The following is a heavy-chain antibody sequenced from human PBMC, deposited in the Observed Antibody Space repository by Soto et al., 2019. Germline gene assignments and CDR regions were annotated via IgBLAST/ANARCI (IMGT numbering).Heavy chain of an antibody. Sequence: EVPLVESGGGLVKPGGSLRLSCAASGFTFSSYSMNWVRQAPGKGLEWVSSISSSSSYIYYADSVKGRFTISRDNAKNSLYLQMNSPRAEDTAVYYCARGLFYYDSSVYYGYWGQGTLVTVSS. CDR3: ARGLFYYDSSVYYGY. CDR1: GFTFSSYS. CDR2: ISSSSSYI. V-gene: IGHV3-21*01. D-gene: IGHD3-22*01. J-gene: IGHJ4*02.